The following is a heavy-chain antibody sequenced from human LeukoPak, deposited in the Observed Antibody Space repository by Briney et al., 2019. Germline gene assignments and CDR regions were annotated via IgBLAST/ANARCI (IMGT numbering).Heavy chain of an antibody. J-gene: IGHJ6*02. Sequence: SQTPSLTCTVSGGSISSGSYYWSWIRQPAGKGLEWIGRIYTSGSTNYNPSLKSRVTISVDTSKNQFSLKLSSVTAADTAVYYCARQYRPDPFDYYYGMDVWGQGTTVTVSS. CDR1: GGSISSGSYY. CDR2: IYTSGST. D-gene: IGHD1-14*01. V-gene: IGHV4-61*02. CDR3: ARQYRPDPFDYYYGMDV.